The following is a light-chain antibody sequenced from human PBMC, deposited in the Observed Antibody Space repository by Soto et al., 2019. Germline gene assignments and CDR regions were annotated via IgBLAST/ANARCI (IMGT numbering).Light chain of an antibody. V-gene: IGKV3-20*01. CDR1: QSVSSSY. Sequence: VMTQSPLSLPVTLGQPASISCRASQSVSSSYLAWYQQKPGQAPRLLIYGASSRATGIPDRFSGSGSGTDFTLTISRLEPEDFAVYYCQQYGSSGTFGQGTKVDI. CDR3: QQYGSSGT. CDR2: GAS. J-gene: IGKJ1*01.